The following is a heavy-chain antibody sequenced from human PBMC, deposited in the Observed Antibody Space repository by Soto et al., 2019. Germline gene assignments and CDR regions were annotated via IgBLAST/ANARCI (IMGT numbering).Heavy chain of an antibody. CDR1: GYTFTSYG. Sequence: GASVKVSCKASGYTFTSYGISWVRQAPGQGLEWMGWISAYNGNTNYAQKLQGRVTMTTDTSTSTAYMEPRSLRSDDTAVYYCARVMEAATLAWFDPWGQGTLVTVSS. J-gene: IGHJ5*02. D-gene: IGHD2-15*01. V-gene: IGHV1-18*01. CDR3: ARVMEAATLAWFDP. CDR2: ISAYNGNT.